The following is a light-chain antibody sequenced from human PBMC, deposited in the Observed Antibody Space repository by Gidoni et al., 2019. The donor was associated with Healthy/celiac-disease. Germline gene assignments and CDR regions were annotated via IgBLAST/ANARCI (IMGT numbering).Light chain of an antibody. CDR2: GAS. CDR3: QQYNNWPPIT. Sequence: EIVMTQSPATLSVSPGERATLSCRASQSVSSNLSWYQQKTGQAPRRLIYGASSRATGIPARFSGSGSGTEFTLTISRLQSEEFAVYYCQQYNNWPPITFGQGTRLEIK. CDR1: QSVSSN. V-gene: IGKV3-15*01. J-gene: IGKJ5*01.